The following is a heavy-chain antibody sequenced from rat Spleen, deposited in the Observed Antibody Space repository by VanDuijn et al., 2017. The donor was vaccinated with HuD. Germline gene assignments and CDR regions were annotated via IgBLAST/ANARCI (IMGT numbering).Heavy chain of an antibody. V-gene: IGHV3-3*01. CDR2: INSAGST. CDR3: ARFELPGPQLRDY. CDR1: GYSITSSYR. J-gene: IGHJ2*01. D-gene: IGHD1-4*01. Sequence: EVQLQESGPGLVKPSQSLSLTCSVTGYSITSSYRWNWIRKFPGNKLEWMGYINSAGSTNYNPSLKSRISITRDTSKNQFFLQVNSVTTEDTATYYCARFELPGPQLRDYWGQGVMVTVSS.